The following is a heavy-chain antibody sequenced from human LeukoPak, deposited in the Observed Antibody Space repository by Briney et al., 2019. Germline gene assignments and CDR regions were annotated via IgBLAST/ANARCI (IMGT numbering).Heavy chain of an antibody. D-gene: IGHD3-10*01. CDR1: GGSISTYY. J-gene: IGHJ4*02. V-gene: IGHV4-59*01. Sequence: SETLSLTCTISGGSISTYYWSWIRQSPGKGLEWIGYIYYNGSTSYNPSLKSRVTISLDTSRNQFSLKLNSVTAADTAVYYCARWPQYGSGSYSVGSWGQGTLVTVSS. CDR3: ARWPQYGSGSYSVGS. CDR2: IYYNGST.